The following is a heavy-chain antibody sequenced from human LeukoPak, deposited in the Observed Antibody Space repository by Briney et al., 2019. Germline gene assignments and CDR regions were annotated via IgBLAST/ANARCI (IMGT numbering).Heavy chain of an antibody. V-gene: IGHV1-24*01. CDR1: GYTLTELS. CDR2: FDPEDGET. J-gene: IGHJ5*02. D-gene: IGHD3-22*01. Sequence: ASVKVSCKVSGYTLTELSMHWVRQAPGKGLEWMGGFDPEDGETIYAQKFQGRVTMTEDTSTDTAYMELSSLRSEDTAVYYCATSAYDSCGYYLWGQGTLVTVSS. CDR3: ATSAYDSCGYYL.